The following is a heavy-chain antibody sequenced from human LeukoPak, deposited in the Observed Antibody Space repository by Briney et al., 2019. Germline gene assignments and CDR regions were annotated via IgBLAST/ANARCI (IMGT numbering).Heavy chain of an antibody. D-gene: IGHD7-27*01. CDR3: ITEPPGVVF. CDR2: ISGSGGST. V-gene: IGHV3-23*01. Sequence: QTGGSLRLSCAASGFTFSSYAMSWVRQAPGKGLEGVSAISGSGGSTYYADSVKGRFTISRDNSKNTLYLQMTSLRAEDTAVYYCITEPPGVVFWGRGTLVTVSS. CDR1: GFTFSSYA. J-gene: IGHJ4*02.